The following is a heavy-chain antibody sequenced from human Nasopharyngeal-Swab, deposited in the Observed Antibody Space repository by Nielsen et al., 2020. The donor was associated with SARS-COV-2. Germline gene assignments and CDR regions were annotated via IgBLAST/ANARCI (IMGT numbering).Heavy chain of an antibody. Sequence: SDTLSPTFSVPGGSMTSNNYYWGWIRQPPEKGLEWTGNIYYNGITYYNPSLKSRVTISINTSKSQFSMKLTSVTAADTAVYYCARAIKIFGAVVGSFDPWGQGTLVTVSS. CDR3: ARAIKIFGAVVGSFDP. CDR2: IYYNGIT. CDR1: GGSMTSNNYY. D-gene: IGHD3-3*01. J-gene: IGHJ5*02. V-gene: IGHV4-39*07.